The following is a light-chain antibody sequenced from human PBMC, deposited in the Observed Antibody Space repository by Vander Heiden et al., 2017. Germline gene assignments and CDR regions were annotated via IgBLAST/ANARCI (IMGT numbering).Light chain of an antibody. CDR2: AAT. CDR3: QQSYTTPRT. CDR1: QNINTF. Sequence: DIQMTQSPSSLSASVGDRVTITCRAGQNINTFLNLYQQKSGQAPKRLTFAATNVQRGVPSRISGSGSGTDFSLTISSRQPGDFATYYCQQSYTTPRTFGQGTKVEI. V-gene: IGKV1-39*01. J-gene: IGKJ2*01.